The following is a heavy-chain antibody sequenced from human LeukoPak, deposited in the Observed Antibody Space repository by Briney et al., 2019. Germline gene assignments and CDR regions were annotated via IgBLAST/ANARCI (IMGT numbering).Heavy chain of an antibody. CDR3: AKSLVGAVDY. J-gene: IGHJ4*02. V-gene: IGHV3-30*18. CDR1: GFTFSSYG. Sequence: GGSLRLSCAASGFTFSSYGMHWVRQAPGKGLEWVAVLSYDGSNKYYADSVKGRFTISRDNSKNTLYLQMNCLRAEDTAVYYCAKSLVGAVDYWGQGTLVTVSS. D-gene: IGHD1-26*01. CDR2: LSYDGSNK.